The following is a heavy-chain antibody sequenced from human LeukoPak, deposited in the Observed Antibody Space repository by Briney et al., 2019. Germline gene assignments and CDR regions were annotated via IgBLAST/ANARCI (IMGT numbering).Heavy chain of an antibody. V-gene: IGHV3-7*01. CDR1: GFAFSSYW. D-gene: IGHD3-10*01. Sequence: GGSLRLSCAASGFAFSSYWMSWVRQAPGEGLEWVSNIKQDGSEKYYVDSVKGRFTISRDNAKNSLYLQMNSLRAEDTAVYYCANLITMVRGVEFDYWGQGTLVTVSS. J-gene: IGHJ4*02. CDR3: ANLITMVRGVEFDY. CDR2: IKQDGSEK.